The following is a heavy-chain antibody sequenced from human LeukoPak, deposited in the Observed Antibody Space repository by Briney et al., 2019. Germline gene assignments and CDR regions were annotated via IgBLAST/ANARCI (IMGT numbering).Heavy chain of an antibody. CDR1: GGSISSSSYY. CDR3: ASTDRVPSYYYYMDV. J-gene: IGHJ6*03. CDR2: IYYSGST. V-gene: IGHV4-39*01. Sequence: SETLSLTCTVSGGSISSSSYYWGWIRQPPGKGLEWIGSIYYSGSTYYNPSLKSRVTISVDTSKNQFSLKLSSVTAADTAVYYCASTDRVPSYYYYMDVWGKGTTVTVSS. D-gene: IGHD2-2*01.